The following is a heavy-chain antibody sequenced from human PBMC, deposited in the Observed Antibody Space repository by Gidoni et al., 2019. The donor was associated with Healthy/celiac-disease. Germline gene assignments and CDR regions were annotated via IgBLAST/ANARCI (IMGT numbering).Heavy chain of an antibody. Sequence: EVQLVESGGGLVKPGGSLRLSCAASGFTFSNAWMSWVRQAPGKGLEWVGRIKSKTDGGTTDYAAPVKGRFTISRDDSKNTLYLQMNILKTEDTAVYYCTTGHDYDSSGYWVDAFDIWGQGTMVTVSS. CDR3: TTGHDYDSSGYWVDAFDI. D-gene: IGHD3-22*01. V-gene: IGHV3-15*01. J-gene: IGHJ3*02. CDR1: GFTFSNAW. CDR2: IKSKTDGGTT.